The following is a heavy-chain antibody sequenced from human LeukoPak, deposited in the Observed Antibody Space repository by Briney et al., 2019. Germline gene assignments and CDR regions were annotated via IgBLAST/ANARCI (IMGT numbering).Heavy chain of an antibody. Sequence: PSETLSLTCTVSGGSISSSSYYWGWIRQPPGKGLEWIGSIYYSGSTYYNPSLKSRVTISVDTSKNQFSLKLSSVTAADTAVYYCARGYGSSWFAPVDYWGQGTLVTVSS. CDR3: ARGYGSSWFAPVDY. J-gene: IGHJ4*02. D-gene: IGHD6-13*01. CDR2: IYYSGST. CDR1: GGSISSSSYY. V-gene: IGHV4-39*07.